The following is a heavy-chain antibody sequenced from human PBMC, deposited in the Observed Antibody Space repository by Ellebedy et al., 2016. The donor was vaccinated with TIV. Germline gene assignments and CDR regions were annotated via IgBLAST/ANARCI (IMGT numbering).Heavy chain of an antibody. CDR1: GYTFTDYD. V-gene: IGHV1-8*01. CDR3: AKNLALTGDFDY. Sequence: AVSVKVSCKASGYTFTDYDINWVRQATGQGLEWLGWMNPNSGNTGYAQKFQGRVTLTRDTSLNTAYMELRSLTSEDTAVYYCAKNLALTGDFDYWGQGTLVTVSS. D-gene: IGHD7-27*01. J-gene: IGHJ4*02. CDR2: MNPNSGNT.